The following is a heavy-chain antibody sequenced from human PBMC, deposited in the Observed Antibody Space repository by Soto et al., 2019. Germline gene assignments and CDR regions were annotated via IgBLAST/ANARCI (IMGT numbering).Heavy chain of an antibody. V-gene: IGHV4-31*03. Sequence: SETLSLTCTVSGGSISSGGYYWSWIRQHPGKGLEWIGYIYYSGSTYYNPSLKSRVTISVDTSKNQFSLKLSSVTAADTAVYYCAREGRTTLNWFDPWGQGTLVPVSS. CDR3: AREGRTTLNWFDP. CDR1: GGSISSGGYY. D-gene: IGHD4-4*01. J-gene: IGHJ5*02. CDR2: IYYSGST.